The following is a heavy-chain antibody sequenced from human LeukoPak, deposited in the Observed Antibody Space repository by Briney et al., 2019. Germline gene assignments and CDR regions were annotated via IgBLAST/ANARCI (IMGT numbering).Heavy chain of an antibody. CDR3: ARAGYYDSSGHGGGIDY. Sequence: GGSLRLSCATSGFTFSSNWMSWVRHVPGRGLDWVANIKPDGSAEYYAASVKGRFTVSRDNAENTLYLQMNSLRAEDTAVYYCARAGYYDSSGHGGGIDYWGQGTLVTVSS. J-gene: IGHJ4*02. CDR2: IKPDGSAE. V-gene: IGHV3-7*01. D-gene: IGHD3-22*01. CDR1: GFTFSSNW.